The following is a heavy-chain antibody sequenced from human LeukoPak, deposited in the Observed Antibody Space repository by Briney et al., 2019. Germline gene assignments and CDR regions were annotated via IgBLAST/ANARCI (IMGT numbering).Heavy chain of an antibody. CDR3: ASYLPGIAAAGPSDAFDI. CDR2: MNPNSGNT. Sequence: ATVNVSCKASGYTFTSYDINWVRQATGQGLEWMGWMNPNSGNTGYAQKFQGRVTITRNTSISTAYMELSSLRSEDTAVYYCASYLPGIAAAGPSDAFDIWGQGTMVTVSS. CDR1: GYTFTSYD. J-gene: IGHJ3*02. V-gene: IGHV1-8*03. D-gene: IGHD6-13*01.